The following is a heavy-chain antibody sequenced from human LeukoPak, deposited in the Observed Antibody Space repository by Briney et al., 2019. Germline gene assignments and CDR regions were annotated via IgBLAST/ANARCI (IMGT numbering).Heavy chain of an antibody. J-gene: IGHJ4*02. Sequence: GGSLRLSCAASGFNFGAFSLTWIRQAPGRGLEWVSVISGYGAGTDYADSVRGRFTISRDNSKNTLYLQMNSLRAEDTAVYYCAKGRSPNTARTLFDYWGQGTLVTVSS. CDR3: AKGRSPNTARTLFDY. V-gene: IGHV3-23*01. CDR2: ISGYGAGT. D-gene: IGHD5-18*01. CDR1: GFNFGAFS.